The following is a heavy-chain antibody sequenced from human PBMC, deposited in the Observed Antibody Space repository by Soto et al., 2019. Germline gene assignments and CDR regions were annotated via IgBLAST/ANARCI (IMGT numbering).Heavy chain of an antibody. CDR1: GFTFSSYG. CDR2: ISHDGSNK. Sequence: QVQLVESGGGVVQPGRSLRLSCAASGFTFSSYGMHWVRQAPGKGLEWVALISHDGSNKYYPDSVQGRFTISRDNSKNTLYLQMNRLRTEDTAVYYCAAGLYFFDYCGQGTLVIVSS. D-gene: IGHD6-13*01. J-gene: IGHJ4*02. CDR3: AAGLYFFDY. V-gene: IGHV3-30*03.